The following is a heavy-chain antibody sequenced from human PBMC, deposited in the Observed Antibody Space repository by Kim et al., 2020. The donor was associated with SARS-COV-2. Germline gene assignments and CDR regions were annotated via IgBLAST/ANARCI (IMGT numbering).Heavy chain of an antibody. CDR1: GGTFSSYA. D-gene: IGHD4-17*01. CDR2: IIPIFGTA. CDR3: ARDHDYGGNSDYYYGMDV. V-gene: IGHV1-69*13. J-gene: IGHJ6*02. Sequence: SVKVSCKASGGTFSSYAISWVRQAPGKGLEWMGGIIPIFGTANYAQKFQGRVTITADESTSTAYMELSSLRSEDTAVYYCARDHDYGGNSDYYYGMDVWGQGTTVTVSS.